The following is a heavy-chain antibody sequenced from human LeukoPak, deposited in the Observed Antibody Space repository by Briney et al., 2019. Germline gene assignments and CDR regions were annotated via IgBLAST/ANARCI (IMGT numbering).Heavy chain of an antibody. CDR2: TSRSGPT. CDR3: ARDTYYGSGTPDGDFDY. V-gene: IGHV3-23*01. D-gene: IGHD3-10*01. CDR1: GFTFSAYD. J-gene: IGHJ4*02. Sequence: GPLRLSCAASGFTFSAYDMQGVRQAPGKGLEWVSGTSRSGPTYYTDSVKGRFTISRANAENTLYLQMDILRAENTAVYYCARDTYYGSGTPDGDFDYWGQGTLVTVSS.